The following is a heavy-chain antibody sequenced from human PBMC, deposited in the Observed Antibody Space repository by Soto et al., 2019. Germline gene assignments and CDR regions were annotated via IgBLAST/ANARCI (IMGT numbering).Heavy chain of an antibody. D-gene: IGHD3-22*01. V-gene: IGHV1-69*06. Sequence: ASVKVSCKASGGTFSSYAISWVRQAPGQGLEWMGGIIPIFGTANYAQKFQGRVTITADKSTSTAYMELSSLRSEDTAVYYCARGGRNYYDSSGNLGYLGQGTLVTVSS. CDR3: ARGGRNYYDSSGNLGY. J-gene: IGHJ4*02. CDR1: GGTFSSYA. CDR2: IIPIFGTA.